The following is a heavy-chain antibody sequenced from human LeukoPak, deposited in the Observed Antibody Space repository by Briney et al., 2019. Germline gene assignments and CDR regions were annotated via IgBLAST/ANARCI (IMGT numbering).Heavy chain of an antibody. CDR3: AMKAVPRPRLHDAFDF. CDR1: GFTVRTYF. V-gene: IGHV3-66*01. CDR2: IYSGGTT. D-gene: IGHD5-24*01. Sequence: PGGSLRLSCAASGFTVRTYFMSWVRQAPGKGLEWVSLIYSGGTTFYADSVKDRFTISRDNSKNTLYLQMNSLRVEDTAVYYCAMKAVPRPRLHDAFDFWGQGTVVSVSS. J-gene: IGHJ3*01.